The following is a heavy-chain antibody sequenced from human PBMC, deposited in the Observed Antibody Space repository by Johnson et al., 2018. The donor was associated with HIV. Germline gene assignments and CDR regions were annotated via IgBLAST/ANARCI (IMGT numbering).Heavy chain of an antibody. Sequence: MLLVESGGGLVQPGGSLRLSCAASGFTFSSYWMSWVRQAPGKGLEWVANIKQDGSEKYYVDSVKGLFTISRDNAKNSLYLQMNSLRAEDTAVYYCASEAGPDIVGAADDAFDIWGRGTMVTVSS. V-gene: IGHV3-7*01. CDR3: ASEAGPDIVGAADDAFDI. D-gene: IGHD1-26*01. CDR2: IKQDGSEK. J-gene: IGHJ3*02. CDR1: GFTFSSYW.